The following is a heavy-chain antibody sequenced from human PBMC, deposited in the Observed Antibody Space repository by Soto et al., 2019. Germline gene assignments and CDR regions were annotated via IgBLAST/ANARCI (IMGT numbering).Heavy chain of an antibody. J-gene: IGHJ6*02. Sequence: TLSLTCPVAGGYISSGGYYWSWIRQHPGKGLEWIGYIYYSGSTYYNPSLKSRVTISVDTSKNQFSLKLSSVTAADTAVYYCAREPHDSSGYYYYYYGMDAWRQGTTVTVSS. D-gene: IGHD3-22*01. V-gene: IGHV4-31*03. CDR3: AREPHDSSGYYYYYYGMDA. CDR2: IYYSGST. CDR1: GGYISSGGYY.